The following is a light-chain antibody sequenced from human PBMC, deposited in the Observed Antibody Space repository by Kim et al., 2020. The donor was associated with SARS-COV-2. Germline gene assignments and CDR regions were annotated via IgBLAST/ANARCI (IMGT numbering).Light chain of an antibody. CDR2: EVS. CDR1: SSDVGSYNL. CDR3: CSYAGSSTSPYV. V-gene: IGLV2-23*02. Sequence: QSALTQPASVSGSPGQSITISCTGTSSDVGSYNLVSWYQQHPGKVPKLMIYEVSKRPSGVSNRFSGSKSGNTASLTISGLQAEDEADYYCCSYAGSSTSPYVFGTGTKVTVL. J-gene: IGLJ1*01.